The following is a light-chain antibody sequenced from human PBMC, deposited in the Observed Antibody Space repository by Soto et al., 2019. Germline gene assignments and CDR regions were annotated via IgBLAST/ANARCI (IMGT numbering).Light chain of an antibody. Sequence: IPLTQSPSSLSASVGDRVTITCRASQGICSYLAWYQQKPGKAPKLLIYAASTLQSGVPSRFSGSGSGTDFTLTISSLQPEDFATYYCQQLNSYPPYTFGQGTKLEIK. CDR1: QGICSY. CDR2: AAS. J-gene: IGKJ2*01. V-gene: IGKV1-9*01. CDR3: QQLNSYPPYT.